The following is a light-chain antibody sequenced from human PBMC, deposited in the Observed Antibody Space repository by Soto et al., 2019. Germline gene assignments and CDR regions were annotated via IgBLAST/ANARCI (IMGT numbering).Light chain of an antibody. CDR2: DAS. CDR3: QQRSNWPPLT. CDR1: QSVSSY. J-gene: IGKJ4*01. Sequence: EIGLTQCPATLSLSPGERATLSCRASQSVSSYLAWYQQKPGQAPRLLIYDASNRATGIPARFSGSGSGTDFTLTISSLEPEDFAVYYCQQRSNWPPLTFGGGTKVDIK. V-gene: IGKV3-11*01.